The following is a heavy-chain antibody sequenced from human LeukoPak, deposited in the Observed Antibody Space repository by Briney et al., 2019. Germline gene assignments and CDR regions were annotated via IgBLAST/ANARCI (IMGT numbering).Heavy chain of an antibody. CDR3: ARVRGYNYGIDY. D-gene: IGHD5-18*01. V-gene: IGHV4-61*02. Sequence: PSQTLSLTCTVSGGSINSGSYYWSWIRQPAGKGLEWIGRIYTSGSTNHNPSLKSRVTISVDTSKNQFSLKLSSVTAADTAVYYCARVRGYNYGIDYWGQGTLVTVSS. CDR2: IYTSGST. CDR1: GGSINSGSYY. J-gene: IGHJ4*02.